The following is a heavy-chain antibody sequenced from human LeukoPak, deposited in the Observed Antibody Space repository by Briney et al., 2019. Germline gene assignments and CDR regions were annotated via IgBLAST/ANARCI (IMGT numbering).Heavy chain of an antibody. Sequence: SETLSLTCAVYGGSFSGYYWTWIRQPPGKGLEWIGGINHSGSTNYNPSLKSRVTMSVDTSKNQLSLKLSSVTAADTAVYYCARGLGSWYNYWRQGNLVTVSS. J-gene: IGHJ4*02. D-gene: IGHD6-13*01. CDR2: INHSGST. CDR1: GGSFSGYY. V-gene: IGHV4-34*01. CDR3: ARGLGSWYNY.